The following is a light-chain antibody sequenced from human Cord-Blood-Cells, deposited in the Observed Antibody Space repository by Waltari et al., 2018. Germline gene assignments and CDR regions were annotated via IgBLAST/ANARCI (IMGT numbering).Light chain of an antibody. V-gene: IGLV2-14*03. J-gene: IGLJ1*01. CDR2: DVS. Sequence: QSALTQPASVSGSPGQSLTISCTGTSSDAGGYHYVSWYQHNPGKAPTLMIYDVSNRPSWVSNRFSGSKSGNTASLTISGLQAEDEADYYCSSYTSSSTYVFGTGTKVTVL. CDR3: SSYTSSSTYV. CDR1: SSDAGGYHY.